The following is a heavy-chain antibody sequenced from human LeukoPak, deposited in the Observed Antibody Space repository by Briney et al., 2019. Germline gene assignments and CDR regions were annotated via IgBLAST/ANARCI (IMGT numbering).Heavy chain of an antibody. CDR3: ARAYKDRSLAGKKEFFQH. D-gene: IGHD6-19*01. CDR1: GFTFDNYA. V-gene: IGHV3-9*01. Sequence: GGSLRLSCAASGFTFDNYAMNWVRHVPGKGLEWISLISWNSGTIGYADSVKGRFTISRDNANNFLYLQMNSLRAEDTASYYCARAYKDRSLAGKKEFFQHWGQGTLVTVSS. J-gene: IGHJ1*01. CDR2: ISWNSGTI.